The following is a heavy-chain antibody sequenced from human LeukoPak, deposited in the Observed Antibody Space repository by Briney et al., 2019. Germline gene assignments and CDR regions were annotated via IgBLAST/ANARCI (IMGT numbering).Heavy chain of an antibody. Sequence: SETLSLTCTVSGGSISSYYWNWIRQPPGKGLEWIGYIYYSGSTNYNPSLKSRVTISVDTSKNQFSLKLSSVTAADTAVYYCARESSSSSWNYYYYMDVWGKGTTVTISS. CDR2: IYYSGST. CDR1: GGSISSYY. D-gene: IGHD6-13*01. CDR3: ARESSSSSWNYYYYMDV. J-gene: IGHJ6*03. V-gene: IGHV4-59*01.